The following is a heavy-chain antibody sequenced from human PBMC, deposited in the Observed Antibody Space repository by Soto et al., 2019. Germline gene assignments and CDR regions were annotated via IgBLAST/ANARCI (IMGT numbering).Heavy chain of an antibody. J-gene: IGHJ4*02. CDR2: ISSSSSNI. Sequence: EVQLVESGGGLVKPGGSLRLSCAASGFIFSSYTMTWVRQAPGKGLEWVSSISSSSSNIEYADSVKGRFSVSRDNANNSLFLQINSLRAEDTPVYYCAREDYAGASPRFDYWGLGALVTVSS. D-gene: IGHD4-17*01. CDR3: AREDYAGASPRFDY. CDR1: GFIFSSYT. V-gene: IGHV3-21*01.